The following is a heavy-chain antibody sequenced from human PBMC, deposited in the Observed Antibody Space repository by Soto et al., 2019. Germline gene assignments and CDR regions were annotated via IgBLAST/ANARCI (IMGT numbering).Heavy chain of an antibody. CDR1: GGSFSGYY. V-gene: IGHV4-34*01. Sequence: QVQLQQWGAGLLKPSETLSLTCAVYGGSFSGYYWSWIRQPPGKGLEWIGEINHSGSTNYNPSLKSRVTISVDTSKNQFSLKLSSVTAADTAVYYCARPKRIAAAGYFDYWGQGTLVTVSS. J-gene: IGHJ4*02. CDR3: ARPKRIAAAGYFDY. D-gene: IGHD6-13*01. CDR2: INHSGST.